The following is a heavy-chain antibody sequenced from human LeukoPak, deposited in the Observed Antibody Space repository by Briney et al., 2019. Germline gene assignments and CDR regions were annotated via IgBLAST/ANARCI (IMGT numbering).Heavy chain of an antibody. CDR3: VRKMKTGSSSGDYDY. Sequence: PGGSLRLSCAASGFIFSDHTMNWVRQAPGRGLEWVSSISTSSTYIYYAGSVEGRFTISRHNPKNSLFLQMNSLRAEDTAIYYCVRKMKTGSSSGDYDYWGQGTLVTVSS. V-gene: IGHV3-21*06. D-gene: IGHD1-1*01. CDR1: GFIFSDHT. J-gene: IGHJ4*02. CDR2: ISTSSTYI.